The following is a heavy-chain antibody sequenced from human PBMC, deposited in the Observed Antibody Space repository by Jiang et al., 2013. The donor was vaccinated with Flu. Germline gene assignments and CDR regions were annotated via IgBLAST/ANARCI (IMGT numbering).Heavy chain of an antibody. CDR3: ARPRCSSATCYAGNWFDP. CDR2: IYLSGST. J-gene: IGHJ5*02. Sequence: LLKPSETLSLTCAVSGGPISSSNWWAWVRQPPGKGLEWIGEIYLSGSTNYNPSLKSRVTISIDQSNNQLSLKLNSVTAADTALYYCARPRCSSATCYAGNWFDPWGQGTLVIVSS. CDR1: GGPISSSNW. D-gene: IGHD2-2*01. V-gene: IGHV4/OR15-8*02.